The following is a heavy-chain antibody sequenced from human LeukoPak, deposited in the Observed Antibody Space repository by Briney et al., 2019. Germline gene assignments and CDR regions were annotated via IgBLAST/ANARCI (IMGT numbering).Heavy chain of an antibody. D-gene: IGHD3-22*01. Sequence: ASVKVSCKASGYTFTNYDINWVRQATGQGLEWMGWMNPDSGNTGFAQKFQGRVTMTRNTSINAAYMELSSLRFEDTAVYYFARGKARITLIQAIDYWGQGTLVTVSS. V-gene: IGHV1-8*01. CDR1: GYTFTNYD. CDR3: ARGKARITLIQAIDY. J-gene: IGHJ4*02. CDR2: MNPDSGNT.